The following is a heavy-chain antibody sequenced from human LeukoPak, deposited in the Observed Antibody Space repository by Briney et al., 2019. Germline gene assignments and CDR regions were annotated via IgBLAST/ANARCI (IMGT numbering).Heavy chain of an antibody. CDR3: ARASGGYFLDY. CDR2: ISSNGGST. J-gene: IGHJ4*02. Sequence: GGSLRLSCAASGLTFSSYAMHWVRQAPGKGLEYVSAISSNGGSTYYANSVKGRFTISRDNSKNTLYLQMGSLRAEDMAVYYCARASGGYFLDYWGQGTLVTVSS. D-gene: IGHD3-22*01. CDR1: GLTFSSYA. V-gene: IGHV3-64*01.